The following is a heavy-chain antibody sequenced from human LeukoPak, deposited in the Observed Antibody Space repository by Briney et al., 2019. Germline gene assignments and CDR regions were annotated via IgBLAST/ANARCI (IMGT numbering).Heavy chain of an antibody. CDR2: IYSGGDT. CDR3: PRDRYSSIFGG. Sequence: GGSLRLSCAASGFTVSSDYMSWVRQAPGKGLEWVSIIYSGGDTYYSDSLKNRCTISTDKSKNTLYLQMNSLRAEDTAVYYCPRDRYSSIFGGWGQGTLVTVSS. D-gene: IGHD3-3*01. V-gene: IGHV3-66*02. CDR1: GFTVSSDY. J-gene: IGHJ4*02.